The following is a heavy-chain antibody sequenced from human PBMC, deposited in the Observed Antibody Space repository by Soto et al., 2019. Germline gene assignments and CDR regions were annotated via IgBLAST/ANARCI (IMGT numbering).Heavy chain of an antibody. V-gene: IGHV4-39*01. Sequence: SETLSLTCTVSGGSISSSSYYWGWIRQPPGKGLEWIGSIYYSGSTYYNPSLKSRVTISVDTSKNQFSLKLRSVTAADTAVYYCARLTDYYDSSGYYYDYYYGIDVWGQGTTVTVSS. J-gene: IGHJ6*02. CDR2: IYYSGST. CDR1: GGSISSSSYY. D-gene: IGHD3-22*01. CDR3: ARLTDYYDSSGYYYDYYYGIDV.